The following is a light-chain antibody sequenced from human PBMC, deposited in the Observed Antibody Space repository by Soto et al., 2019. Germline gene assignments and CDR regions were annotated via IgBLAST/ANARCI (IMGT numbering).Light chain of an antibody. CDR3: QQYDDSMT. CDR1: QSVSSSY. CDR2: DAS. Sequence: EIVLTQSPGTLSLSPGERATLSCRASQSVSSSYLAWYQQKPGQAPRLLIFDASNRATGIPARFSGSGSGTDFTLTISRLEPEDFAVYHCQQYDDSMTFGQGTKVDIK. V-gene: IGKV3-20*01. J-gene: IGKJ1*01.